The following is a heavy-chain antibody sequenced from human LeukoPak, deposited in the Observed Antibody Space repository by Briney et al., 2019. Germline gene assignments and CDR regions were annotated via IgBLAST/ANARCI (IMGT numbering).Heavy chain of an antibody. CDR2: ISPYNANT. Sequence: ASVKVSCKASGYTFTSHGISWVRQAPGQGLEWMGWISPYNANTNYAQKFQGRVTMTTDTSTSTAYMELRSLRSDDTAVYYCARYRLLEKNWFDPWGQGTLVTVSS. J-gene: IGHJ5*02. V-gene: IGHV1-18*01. D-gene: IGHD2-2*01. CDR1: GYTFTSHG. CDR3: ARYRLLEKNWFDP.